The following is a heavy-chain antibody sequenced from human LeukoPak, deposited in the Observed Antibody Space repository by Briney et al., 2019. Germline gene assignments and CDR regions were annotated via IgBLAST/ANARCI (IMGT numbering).Heavy chain of an antibody. V-gene: IGHV3-23*01. D-gene: IGHD5-12*01. CDR1: GFMFRDAA. CDR2: IASSGLNT. J-gene: IGHJ3*01. Sequence: PGGSLRLSCAASGFMFRDAAMTWVRQASGKGLEWVSLIASSGLNTYYADSVRGRFTISRDNSKNTLSLQMNSLRVEDTAIYYCARDIELSTWGLGTLVTVSS. CDR3: ARDIELST.